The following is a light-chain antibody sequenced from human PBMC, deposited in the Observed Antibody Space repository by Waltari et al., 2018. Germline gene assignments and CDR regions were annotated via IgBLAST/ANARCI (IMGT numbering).Light chain of an antibody. Sequence: QSALTQPASVSGSPGQSITISCTGTSSDVGGYNLVSWYQQHPGKAPTLIIYEVSKRPSGVSNRFSGSKSGNTASLTISGLQGEDEADYYCCSFAGSSALYVFGSGTEISVL. CDR1: SSDVGGYNL. J-gene: IGLJ1*01. CDR3: CSFAGSSALYV. V-gene: IGLV2-23*02. CDR2: EVS.